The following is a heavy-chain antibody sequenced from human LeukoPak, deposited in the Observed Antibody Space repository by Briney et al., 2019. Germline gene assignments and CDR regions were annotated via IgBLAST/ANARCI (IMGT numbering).Heavy chain of an antibody. CDR3: AREGVAGTGDAFDI. CDR1: GFTFSSYS. CDR2: ISSSSSTI. Sequence: PGGSLRLSCAASGFTFSSYSMNWVRQAPGKGLEWVSYISSSSSTIYYADSVKGRFTISRHNSKNTLYLQMNSLRAEDTAVYYCAREGVAGTGDAFDIWGQGTMVTVSS. V-gene: IGHV3-48*01. J-gene: IGHJ3*02. D-gene: IGHD6-19*01.